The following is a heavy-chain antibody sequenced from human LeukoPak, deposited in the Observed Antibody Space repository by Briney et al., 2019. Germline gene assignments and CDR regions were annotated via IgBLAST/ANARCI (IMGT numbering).Heavy chain of an antibody. J-gene: IGHJ4*02. CDR3: ARLSSGWLFDY. CDR2: IYYSGST. Sequence: SETLSLTCAVYGGSFSGYYWSWIRQPPGKGLEWIGYIYYSGSTNYNPSLKSRVTISVDTSKNQFSLKLSSVTAADTAVYYCARLSSGWLFDYWGQGTLVTVSS. V-gene: IGHV4-59*01. D-gene: IGHD6-19*01. CDR1: GGSFSGYY.